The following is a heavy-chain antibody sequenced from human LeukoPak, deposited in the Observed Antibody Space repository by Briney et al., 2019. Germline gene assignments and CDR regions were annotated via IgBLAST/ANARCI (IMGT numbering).Heavy chain of an antibody. D-gene: IGHD3-10*01. CDR2: IYYSGST. CDR3: ARHGLGFPDY. CDR1: GGSISSYY. V-gene: IGHV4-59*08. Sequence: SETLSLTCTVPGGSISSYYWSWIRQPPGKGLEWIGYIYYSGSTNYNPSLKSRVTISVDTSKNQFSLKLSSVTAADTAVYYCARHGLGFPDYWGQGTLVTVSS. J-gene: IGHJ4*02.